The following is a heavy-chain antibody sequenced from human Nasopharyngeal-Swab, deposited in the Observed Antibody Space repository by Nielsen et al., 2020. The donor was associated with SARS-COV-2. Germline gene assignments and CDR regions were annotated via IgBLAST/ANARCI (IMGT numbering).Heavy chain of an antibody. D-gene: IGHD6-13*01. J-gene: IGHJ6*03. CDR3: AKDLSSWYLDYYMDV. V-gene: IGHV3-30*18. CDR2: ISYDGSNK. CDR1: GFTFSSYG. Sequence: GESLKISCSASGFTFSSYGMHWVRQAPGKGLEWVAVISYDGSNKYYADSVKGRFTISRDNSKNTLYLQMNSLRAEDTAVYYCAKDLSSWYLDYYMDVWGKGTTVTVSS.